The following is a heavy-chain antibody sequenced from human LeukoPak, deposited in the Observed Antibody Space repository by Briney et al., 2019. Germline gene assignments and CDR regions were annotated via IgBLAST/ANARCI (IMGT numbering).Heavy chain of an antibody. V-gene: IGHV3-23*01. D-gene: IGHD3-22*01. Sequence: GGSLRLSCAASGFTFSSYSMNWVRQAPGKGLEWVSGLSGSGDRTYYADSVKGRFTISRDNSKNTLYLQMQSLRAEDTAVYYCAKIYYENSGYYYYFDYWGQGTLVTVSS. CDR1: GFTFSSYS. J-gene: IGHJ4*02. CDR2: LSGSGDRT. CDR3: AKIYYENSGYYYYFDY.